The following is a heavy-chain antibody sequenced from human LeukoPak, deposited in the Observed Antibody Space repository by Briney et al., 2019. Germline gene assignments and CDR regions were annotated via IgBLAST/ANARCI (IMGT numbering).Heavy chain of an antibody. Sequence: SETLSLTCAVSGGSISNYFWSWIRQPAGNGLEWIGRFHTSGNTNYNPSLKSRVTMSVDTSKNQFSLNLTSVTAADTAVYYCGREVSGGDWRAIDPWGQGTLVTVSS. D-gene: IGHD2-21*02. CDR3: GREVSGGDWRAIDP. V-gene: IGHV4-4*07. CDR1: GGSISNYF. CDR2: FHTSGNT. J-gene: IGHJ5*02.